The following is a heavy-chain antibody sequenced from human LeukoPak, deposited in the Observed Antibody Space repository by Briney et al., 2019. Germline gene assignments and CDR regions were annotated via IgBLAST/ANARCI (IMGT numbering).Heavy chain of an antibody. CDR2: IYYSGSN. V-gene: IGHV4-39*01. J-gene: IGHJ5*02. Sequence: SETLSLTCSVSGDSITNTNYYWGWIRHPPGRGLEWIVSIYYSGSNYCNPSLKSRVTISVDTSKNQFSLKLSSVTAADTAVYYCAGQTGTPGGLWVFMSPRRNWFDPWGQGTLVTVSS. CDR1: GDSITNTNYY. CDR3: AGQTGTPGGLWVFMSPRRNWFDP. D-gene: IGHD1-14*01.